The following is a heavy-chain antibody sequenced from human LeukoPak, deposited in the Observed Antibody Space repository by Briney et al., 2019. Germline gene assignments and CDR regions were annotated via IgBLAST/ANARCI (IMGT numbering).Heavy chain of an antibody. D-gene: IGHD3-3*01. CDR3: ARVTIFGVAMPYWYFDL. Sequence: SETLSLTCAVYGGSFSGYYWSWIRQPPGKGLEWIGEINHSGSTYYNPSLKSRVTISVDTSKNQFSLKLSSVTAADTAVYYCARVTIFGVAMPYWYFDLWGRGTLVTVSS. V-gene: IGHV4-34*01. J-gene: IGHJ2*01. CDR1: GGSFSGYY. CDR2: INHSGST.